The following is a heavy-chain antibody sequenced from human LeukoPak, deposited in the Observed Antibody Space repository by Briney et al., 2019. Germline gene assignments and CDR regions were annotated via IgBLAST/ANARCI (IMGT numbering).Heavy chain of an antibody. Sequence: PGGSLRLSCAASGFTVSSNYMSWVRQAPGKGLEWVSVIYSGGSTYYADSVKGRFTISRDNSKNTLYLQMNSLRAEDTAVYYCARDRGLGGYSGYDPYYYYYGMDVWGQGTTVTVSS. D-gene: IGHD5-12*01. CDR1: GFTVSSNY. CDR2: IYSGGST. CDR3: ARDRGLGGYSGYDPYYYYYGMDV. J-gene: IGHJ6*02. V-gene: IGHV3-66*01.